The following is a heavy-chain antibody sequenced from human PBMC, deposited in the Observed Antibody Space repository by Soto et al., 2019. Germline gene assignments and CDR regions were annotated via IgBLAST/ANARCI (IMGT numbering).Heavy chain of an antibody. V-gene: IGHV4-30-2*01. CDR3: ARIQFGEGFEY. J-gene: IGHJ4*02. CDR2: ILHTGGT. Sequence: KPSKTLSLTCAVSVVSISGGGFSCSWIRQPPGKGLEWIGYILHTGGTQYNPSLKSRVSMSVDKSKDQLSLHLTSVTAADTAVYYCARIQFGEGFEYWGQGALVNVSS. D-gene: IGHD3-10*01. CDR1: VVSISGGGFS.